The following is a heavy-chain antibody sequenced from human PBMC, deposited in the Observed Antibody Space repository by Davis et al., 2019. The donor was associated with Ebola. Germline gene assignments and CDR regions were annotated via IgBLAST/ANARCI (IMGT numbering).Heavy chain of an antibody. D-gene: IGHD2-2*02. CDR3: ARTLPAAISVWYYYYGMDV. CDR2: INHSGST. CDR1: GGSFSGYY. Sequence: SETLSFTCAVYGGSFSGYYWRWIPQPSGKGLEWIGEINHSGSTNYNPSLKSRVTISVDTSKNQFSLKLSSVTAADTAVYYCARTLPAAISVWYYYYGMDVWGQGTTVTVSS. J-gene: IGHJ6*02. V-gene: IGHV4-34*01.